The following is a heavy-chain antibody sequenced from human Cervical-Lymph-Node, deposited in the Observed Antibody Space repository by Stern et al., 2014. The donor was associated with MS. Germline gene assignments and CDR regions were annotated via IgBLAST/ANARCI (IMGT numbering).Heavy chain of an antibody. J-gene: IGHJ4*02. D-gene: IGHD3-16*01. CDR1: GYTFTGYY. V-gene: IGHV1-2*06. Sequence: VHLVESGAEVKKPGASVKVSCTASGYTFTGYYIHWVRQAPGQGLEWMGRINPNKGDTIYAQKVQDRVTMTRDTSISTAYMELSRLKSDDTAVYYCARDYAGAPYAPRDWGQGTLVTVSS. CDR2: INPNKGDT. CDR3: ARDYAGAPYAPRD.